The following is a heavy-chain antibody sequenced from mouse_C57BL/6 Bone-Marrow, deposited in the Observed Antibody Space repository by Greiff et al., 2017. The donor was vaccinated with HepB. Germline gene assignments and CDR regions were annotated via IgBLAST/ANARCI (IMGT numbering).Heavy chain of an antibody. CDR1: GYTFTSYG. J-gene: IGHJ3*01. D-gene: IGHD2-3*01. Sequence: VQVVESGAELARPGASVKLSCKASGYTFTSYGISWVKQRTGQGLEWIGEIYPRSGNTYYNEKFKGKATLTADKSSSTAYMELRSLTSEDSAVYFCARPRLLRPSWFAYWGQGTLVTVSA. V-gene: IGHV1-81*01. CDR3: ARPRLLRPSWFAY. CDR2: IYPRSGNT.